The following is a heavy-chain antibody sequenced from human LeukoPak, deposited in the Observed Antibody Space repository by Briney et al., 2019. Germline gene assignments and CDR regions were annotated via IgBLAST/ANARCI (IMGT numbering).Heavy chain of an antibody. Sequence: GGSLRLSCSASGFTFSDYDMNWVRQAPGKGLEWVSSISGLSSYTYYGESVRGRFSISRDNAKNSLYLQMNSLGAEDTATYYCGRAFPPLRTSSAGDLWGQGILVTVSS. CDR1: GFTFSDYD. V-gene: IGHV3-21*01. CDR2: ISGLSSYT. D-gene: IGHD3-16*01. CDR3: GRAFPPLRTSSAGDL. J-gene: IGHJ4*02.